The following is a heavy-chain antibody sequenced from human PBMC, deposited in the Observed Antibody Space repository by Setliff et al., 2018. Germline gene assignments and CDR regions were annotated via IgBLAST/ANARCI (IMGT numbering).Heavy chain of an antibody. J-gene: IGHJ3*02. CDR1: RFTFSSYS. D-gene: IGHD2-15*01. CDR2: ISGGGSNK. CDR3: VCFSWRGCSGDTCYSGDDSFDM. Sequence: GGSLRLSCAASRFTFSSYSMSWVRQAPGKGLEWVSYISGGGSNKYYVDSVKGRFTVSRDNSKDTLYLQMNSLRVEDSAIYYCVCFSWRGCSGDTCYSGDDSFDMWGQGTVVTVSS. V-gene: IGHV3-48*01.